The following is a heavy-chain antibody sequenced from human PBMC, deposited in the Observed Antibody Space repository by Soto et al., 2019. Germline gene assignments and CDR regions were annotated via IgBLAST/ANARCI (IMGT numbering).Heavy chain of an antibody. D-gene: IGHD6-13*01. V-gene: IGHV3-23*01. J-gene: IGHJ6*03. Sequence: GGSLRLSGAASGFTFSSYAMSWVRQAPGKGLEWVSAISGSGGSTYYADSVKGRFTISRDNSKNTLYLQMNSLRAEDTAVYYCAKEDGIAAAGNYYYYYYMDVWGKGTTVTVSS. CDR2: ISGSGGST. CDR1: GFTFSSYA. CDR3: AKEDGIAAAGNYYYYYYMDV.